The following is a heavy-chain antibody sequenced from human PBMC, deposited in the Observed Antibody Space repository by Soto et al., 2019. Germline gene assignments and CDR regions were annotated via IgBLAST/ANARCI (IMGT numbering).Heavy chain of an antibody. V-gene: IGHV3-30*03. Sequence: GGSLRLSCATSGFSFNDYAMYWVRQAPGQGLEWVAIISSDGHHQFYLDNLRGRFTVSRDNSKNTRYLQMNSLRPEDTAVYYCSRGTYYPQSSGLHADYWGPGTVVTVSS. J-gene: IGHJ4*02. CDR1: GFSFNDYA. CDR2: ISSDGHHQ. CDR3: SRGTYYPQSSGLHADY. D-gene: IGHD3-22*01.